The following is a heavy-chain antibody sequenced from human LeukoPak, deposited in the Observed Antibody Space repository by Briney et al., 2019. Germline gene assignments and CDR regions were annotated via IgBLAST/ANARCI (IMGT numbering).Heavy chain of an antibody. D-gene: IGHD3-10*01. V-gene: IGHV3-15*01. CDR2: IKTKTDGGTT. CDR1: GFTFGDYA. CDR3: TTLMVRGVISN. Sequence: PGGSLRLSCTASGFTFGDYAMSWVRQAPGKGLEWVGRIKTKTDGGTTDYAAPVKGRFTISRDGSKNTLYLQMNSLKTEDTAVYYCTTLMVRGVISNWGQGTLVTVSS. J-gene: IGHJ4*02.